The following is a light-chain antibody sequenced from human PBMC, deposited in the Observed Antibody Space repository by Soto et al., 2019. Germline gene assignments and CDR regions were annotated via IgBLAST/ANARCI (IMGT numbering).Light chain of an antibody. Sequence: EIVLTQSPGTLSLSPGERATLSCRASQSVRNNYLAWYQQKPGQAPRFLIYGASARATGIPDRFSGGGSGTDFTLTISILEPEDFAVYYCQQFGSYPLTFGGGPKVEIK. CDR2: GAS. CDR1: QSVRNNY. CDR3: QQFGSYPLT. J-gene: IGKJ4*01. V-gene: IGKV3-20*01.